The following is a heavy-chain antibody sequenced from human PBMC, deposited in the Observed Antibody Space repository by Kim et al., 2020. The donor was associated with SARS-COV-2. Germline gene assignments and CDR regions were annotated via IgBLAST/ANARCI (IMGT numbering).Heavy chain of an antibody. D-gene: IGHD6-13*01. CDR3: AREGSSSWSYYYYGMDV. CDR2: IWYDGSNK. J-gene: IGHJ6*02. Sequence: GGSLRLSCAASGFTFSSYGMHWVRQAPGKGLEWVAVIWYDGSNKYYADSVKGRFTISRDNSKNTLYLQMNSLRAEDTAVYYCAREGSSSWSYYYYGMDVWGQGTTVTVSS. CDR1: GFTFSSYG. V-gene: IGHV3-33*01.